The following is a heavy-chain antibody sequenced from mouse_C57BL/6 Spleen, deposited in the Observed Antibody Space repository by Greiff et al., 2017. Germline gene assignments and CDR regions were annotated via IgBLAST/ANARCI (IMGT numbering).Heavy chain of an antibody. CDR2: IRNKANNHAT. Sequence: EVMLVESGGGLVQPGGSMKLSCAASGFTFSDAWMDWVRQSPEKGLEWVAEIRNKANNHATYYAESVKGRFTISSDDSKSSVYLQMNSLRAEDTGIYDCTRGGDDYGGRYAMDYWGQGTSVTVSS. CDR1: GFTFSDAW. V-gene: IGHV6-6*01. J-gene: IGHJ4*01. D-gene: IGHD2-4*01. CDR3: TRGGDDYGGRYAMDY.